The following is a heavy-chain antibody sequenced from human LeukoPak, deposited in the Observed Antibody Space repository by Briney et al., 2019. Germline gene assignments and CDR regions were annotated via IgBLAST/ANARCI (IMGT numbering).Heavy chain of an antibody. Sequence: SETLSLTCTVSGDSLSSYYWSWLGQPPGKGLEWIGHIYYSGSTDYNPSLKSRLTISVDTSKNQFSLQLSSVTAADTAVYFCARQNSGARLNVWGQGTTVTVSS. CDR1: GDSLSSYY. D-gene: IGHD6-25*01. CDR3: ARQNSGARLNV. V-gene: IGHV4-59*08. CDR2: IYYSGST. J-gene: IGHJ6*02.